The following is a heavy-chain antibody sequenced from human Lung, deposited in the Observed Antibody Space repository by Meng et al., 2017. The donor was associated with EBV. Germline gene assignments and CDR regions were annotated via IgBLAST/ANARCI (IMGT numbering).Heavy chain of an antibody. V-gene: IGHV3-30*03. D-gene: IGHD1-14*01. CDR3: SFTES. J-gene: IGHJ4*02. Sequence: QVPLGRLRVGVSHPGRSLSLPSSCSGFTFRSYGMPWVRQAPGKGLEWVAFISYDGSNKYYADSVKGRFPISRDNSKNTLYLQMNSLRAEDTAVYYCSFTESWGQGTLVTVSS. CDR2: ISYDGSNK. CDR1: GFTFRSYG.